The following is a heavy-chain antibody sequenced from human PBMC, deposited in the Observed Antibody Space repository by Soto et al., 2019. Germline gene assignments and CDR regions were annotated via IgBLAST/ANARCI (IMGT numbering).Heavy chain of an antibody. V-gene: IGHV1-69*02. CDR3: ARNFYDILTGEYYFYY. Sequence: QVQLVQSGAEVKKPGSSVKVSCKASGGTFSSYTISWVRQAPGQGLGWMGRIIPILGIANYAQKFQGRVTITADKSPSTAYMELSSLRSDDTAVYYCARNFYDILTGEYYFYYWGQGTLVTVSS. CDR2: IIPILGIA. D-gene: IGHD3-9*01. CDR1: GGTFSSYT. J-gene: IGHJ4*02.